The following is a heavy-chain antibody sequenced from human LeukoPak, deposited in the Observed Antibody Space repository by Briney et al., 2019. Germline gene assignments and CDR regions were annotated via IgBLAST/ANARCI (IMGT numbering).Heavy chain of an antibody. Sequence: SEALSLTCIVSGGSINNDYWTWIRQSPGMGLEWIGSVYYSGSTYYNPSLKSRVTISVDTSKNQFSLKLSSVTAADTAVYYCARFTIRTYYYDSSGYPTFYAFDIWGQGTMVTVSS. CDR3: ARFTIRTYYYDSSGYPTFYAFDI. CDR1: GGSINNDY. V-gene: IGHV4-59*08. J-gene: IGHJ3*02. D-gene: IGHD3-22*01. CDR2: VYYSGST.